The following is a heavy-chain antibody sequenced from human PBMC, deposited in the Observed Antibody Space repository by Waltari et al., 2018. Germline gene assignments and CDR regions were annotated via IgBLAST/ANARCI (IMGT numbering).Heavy chain of an antibody. CDR1: GSSMNNYY. J-gene: IGHJ4*02. CDR2: IYSTGDS. Sequence: QVQLQESGPGLVKPSETLSLTCTVTGSSMNNYYWSWIRRSPGKGLEWIGYIYSTGDSDYNPSLRSRVTISVDMSKNQFSLNLRSVTAADTAIYYCARDTGHYFENWGQGTLVTVSS. V-gene: IGHV4-59*01. CDR3: ARDTGHYFEN.